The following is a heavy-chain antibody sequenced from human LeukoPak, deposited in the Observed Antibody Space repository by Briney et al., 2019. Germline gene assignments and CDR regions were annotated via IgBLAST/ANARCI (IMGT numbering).Heavy chain of an antibody. CDR2: ISGSGSSI. D-gene: IGHD3-10*02. J-gene: IGHJ2*01. CDR1: GFTFTTYE. V-gene: IGHV3-48*03. CDR3: ARDDVLSLGISFDL. Sequence: PGGSLRLSCAASGFTFTTYEMNWVRQAPGKGLEWVSYISGSGSSIYYADSVEGRSTISRDNAKHSLYLQMNSLRAEDTAVYYCARDDVLSLGISFDLWGRGTLVTVSS.